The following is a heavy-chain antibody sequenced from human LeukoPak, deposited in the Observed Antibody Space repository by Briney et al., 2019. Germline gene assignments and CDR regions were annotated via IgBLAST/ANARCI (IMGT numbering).Heavy chain of an antibody. CDR2: IYYNGNT. Sequence: SETLSLTCTVSGGSISSSGYYWSWIRQRPGKGLEWVGYIYYNGNTYYNPSLKSRIAISVDTSENQFSLRLTSVTAADTAVYYCAGDGGTVTHFDYWGQGTLVTVSS. CDR1: GGSISSSGYY. CDR3: AGDGGTVTHFDY. D-gene: IGHD4-17*01. V-gene: IGHV4-31*03. J-gene: IGHJ4*02.